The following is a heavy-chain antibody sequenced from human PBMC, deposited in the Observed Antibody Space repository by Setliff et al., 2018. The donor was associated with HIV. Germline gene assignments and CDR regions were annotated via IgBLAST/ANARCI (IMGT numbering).Heavy chain of an antibody. CDR1: GDSISSGGYY. D-gene: IGHD6-19*01. Sequence: KSSETLSLTCTVSGDSISSGGYYWSWIRQSPGKGLEWIGNIYYSGSSYYNPSLQSRITMSVETSMNQFSLRLTSVTAAGTAIYYCARNIQPSSSPFDFWGQGILVTVSS. J-gene: IGHJ4*02. CDR3: ARNIQPSSSPFDF. V-gene: IGHV4-31*03. CDR2: IYYSGSS.